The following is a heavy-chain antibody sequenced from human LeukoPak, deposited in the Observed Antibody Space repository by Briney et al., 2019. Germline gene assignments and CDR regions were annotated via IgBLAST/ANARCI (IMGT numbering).Heavy chain of an antibody. D-gene: IGHD3-10*01. CDR3: ARVYYGRTYDYWYFDL. CDR1: GGSISSGGYS. Sequence: SETLSLTCAVSGGSISSGGYSWSWIRQPPGKGLEWIGHIYTTGTTNYNPSLKSRVTMSIDTSKNQFSLKLSSVTAADTAVYFCARVYYGRTYDYWYFDLWGRGTLVTVSS. V-gene: IGHV4-61*08. CDR2: IYTTGTT. J-gene: IGHJ2*01.